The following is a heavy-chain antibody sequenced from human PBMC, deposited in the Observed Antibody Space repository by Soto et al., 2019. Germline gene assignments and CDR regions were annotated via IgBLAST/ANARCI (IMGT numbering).Heavy chain of an antibody. V-gene: IGHV3-7*01. D-gene: IGHD1-1*01. CDR1: GFTFSFSSHW. CDR2: INPDGSVK. J-gene: IGHJ4*02. CDR3: SSLLGTATTFEY. Sequence: GGSLRLSCEAFGFTFSFSSHWMSWVRQAPGKGLVWVANINPDGSVKYYVDSVKGRFTVSRDNAKNSLYLQMDSLRVEDTAVYFCSSLLGTATTFEYWGQGALVTV.